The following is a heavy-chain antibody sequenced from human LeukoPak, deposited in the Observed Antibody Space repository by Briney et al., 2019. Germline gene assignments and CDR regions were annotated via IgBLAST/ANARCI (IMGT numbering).Heavy chain of an antibody. CDR3: ATGDHSFDN. J-gene: IGHJ4*02. Sequence: PSETLSLTCSVSGASLTIYYWNWTRQPAGKGLEWIGRYASGTTAHNPSLKSQFTMSIDTSKNQISMKLTSVTAADTAVYYCATGDHSFDNWGQGILVTVTP. CDR2: YASGTT. D-gene: IGHD7-27*01. V-gene: IGHV4-4*07. CDR1: GASLTIYY.